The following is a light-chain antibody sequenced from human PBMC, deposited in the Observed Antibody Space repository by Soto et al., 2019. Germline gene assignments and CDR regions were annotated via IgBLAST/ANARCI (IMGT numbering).Light chain of an antibody. V-gene: IGKV1-9*01. J-gene: IGKJ3*01. CDR2: AAS. CDR1: KGISSY. Sequence: ILLTQSPSSLSASVGDRVTITCRASKGISSYLAWYQQKTGKAPKLLSYAASTLQSGVPSRFSGGGSGTDFSLTISSLQPEDFATYYCQQLNSYPPFGPGTKVDIK. CDR3: QQLNSYPP.